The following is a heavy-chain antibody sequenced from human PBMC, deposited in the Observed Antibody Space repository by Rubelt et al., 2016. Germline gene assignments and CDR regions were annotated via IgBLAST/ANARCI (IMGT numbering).Heavy chain of an antibody. D-gene: IGHD4-17*01. Sequence: QVQLVQSGAEVKRPGASVKVSCKASGYPFATYALHWVRQAPGQRLEWMGWLDAGNGDTKYSINLQGEVTFTRDTSASTAYMELSSLRSEDSAVYYCARFALPAVTTAYYYYALDVWGQGTTVTVSS. CDR3: ARFALPAVTTAYYYYALDV. V-gene: IGHV1-3*01. CDR2: LDAGNGDT. CDR1: GYPFATYA. J-gene: IGHJ6*02.